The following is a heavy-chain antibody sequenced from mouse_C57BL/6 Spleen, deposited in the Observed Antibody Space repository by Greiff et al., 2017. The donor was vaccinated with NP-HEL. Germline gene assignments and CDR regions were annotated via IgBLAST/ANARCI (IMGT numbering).Heavy chain of an antibody. Sequence: QVQLQQSGAELVKPGASVKLSCKASGYTFTEYTIHWVKQRSGQGLEWIGWFYPGSGSIKYNEKFKDKATLTADKYYSTVYMELSRLTSEDSAVYFCARHEDYGSSYGYAMDYWGQGTSVTVSS. D-gene: IGHD1-1*01. V-gene: IGHV1-62-2*01. J-gene: IGHJ4*01. CDR1: GYTFTEYT. CDR2: FYPGSGSI. CDR3: ARHEDYGSSYGYAMDY.